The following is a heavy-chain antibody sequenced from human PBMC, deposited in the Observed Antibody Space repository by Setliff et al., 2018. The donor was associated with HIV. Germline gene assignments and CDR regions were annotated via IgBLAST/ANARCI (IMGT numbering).Heavy chain of an antibody. V-gene: IGHV4-38-2*01. D-gene: IGHD6-19*01. CDR2: MHHSGST. CDR1: GFIFSSYA. CDR3: AKVTSGSYYFDY. J-gene: IGHJ4*02. Sequence: GSLRLSCAASGFIFSSYAMTWIRQSPGKGLEWIGTMHHSGSTYYNPSLKSRVAIFIDTSKNQFSLKLSSVTAADTAVYYCAKVTSGSYYFDYWGQGTLVTVSS.